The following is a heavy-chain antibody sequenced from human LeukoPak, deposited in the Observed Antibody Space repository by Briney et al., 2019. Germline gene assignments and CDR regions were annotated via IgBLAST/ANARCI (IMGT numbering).Heavy chain of an antibody. CDR2: IYYSGST. V-gene: IGHV4-39*01. Sequence: PSETLSLTCTVSGGSISSSSYYWGWIRQPPGKGLAWIGSIYYSGSTYYNPSLKSRVTISVDTSKNQFSLKLSSVTAADTAVYYCEAAGNALFDYWGQGTLVTVSS. CDR1: GGSISSSSYY. D-gene: IGHD6-13*01. CDR3: EAAGNALFDY. J-gene: IGHJ4*02.